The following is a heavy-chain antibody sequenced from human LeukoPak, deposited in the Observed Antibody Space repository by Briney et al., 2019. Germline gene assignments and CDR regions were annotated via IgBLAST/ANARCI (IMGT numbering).Heavy chain of an antibody. Sequence: SETLSLTCAVYGGSFSGYYWSWIRRPSGKGLEWIGEINHSGSTNYNPSLKSRVTISVDTSKNQFSLKLSSVTAADTAVYYCAAQGDPYTSYYYGSGSFFGYWGQGTLVTVSS. J-gene: IGHJ4*02. CDR3: AAQGDPYTSYYYGSGSFFGY. D-gene: IGHD3-10*01. CDR2: INHSGST. CDR1: GGSFSGYY. V-gene: IGHV4-34*01.